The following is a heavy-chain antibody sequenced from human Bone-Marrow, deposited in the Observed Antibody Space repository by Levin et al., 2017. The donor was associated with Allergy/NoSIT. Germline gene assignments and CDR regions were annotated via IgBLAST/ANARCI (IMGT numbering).Heavy chain of an antibody. CDR2: MYYSGST. V-gene: IGHV4-59*12. Sequence: SETLSLTCTVSGDSISSYVWSWIRQSPGKGLEWIGYMYYSGSTNYNPSLKSRVTILRDTSKNQLSLKLSSVTAADTALYSCARVGSDWGLERQYKWFDPWGQGTLVTVSS. D-gene: IGHD1-26*01. CDR1: GDSISSYV. CDR3: ARVGSDWGLERQYKWFDP. J-gene: IGHJ5*02.